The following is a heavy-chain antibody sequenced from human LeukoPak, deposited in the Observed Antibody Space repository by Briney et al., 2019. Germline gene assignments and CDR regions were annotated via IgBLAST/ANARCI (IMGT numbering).Heavy chain of an antibody. D-gene: IGHD2-15*01. CDR3: VKYCSGGHCYSELY. CDR1: GFIFSNYA. J-gene: IGHJ4*02. Sequence: PGGSLRLSCAASGFIFSNYAMTWVRQAPGKGLQWVSTITSGGNTYYADSVKGRFTISRDNSKSTLYLQMNSLRAEDTAVYYCVKYCSGGHCYSELYWGQGTLVTASS. CDR2: ITSGGNT. V-gene: IGHV3-23*01.